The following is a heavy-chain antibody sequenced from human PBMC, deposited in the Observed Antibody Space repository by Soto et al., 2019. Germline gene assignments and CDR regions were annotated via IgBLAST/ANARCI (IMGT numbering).Heavy chain of an antibody. CDR2: FSGIGGGST. V-gene: IGHV3-23*01. Sequence: GGSLRLSCAASGFTFSSYAMSWVRQAPGKGLEWVSVFSGIGGGSTSYADSVKGRFTISRDNSKNTLYLQMNSLRAEDTAVYYCAKHIVGALLDAFDVWGQGTMVTVSS. D-gene: IGHD1-26*01. CDR3: AKHIVGALLDAFDV. CDR1: GFTFSSYA. J-gene: IGHJ3*01.